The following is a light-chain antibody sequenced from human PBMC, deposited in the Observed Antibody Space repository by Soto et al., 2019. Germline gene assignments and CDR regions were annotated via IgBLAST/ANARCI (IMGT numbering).Light chain of an antibody. J-gene: IGKJ1*01. V-gene: IGKV1-9*01. CDR2: AAS. CDR1: QGISSF. Sequence: DIQLTQSPSFLSASIGDRVTFTCRASQGISSFLAWYQHTPGKAPRLLIYAASTLQSGVPSRFSGSGSGREFTLTISSLQPEDFANYYCQQRSGYPWTFGQGTKVEIK. CDR3: QQRSGYPWT.